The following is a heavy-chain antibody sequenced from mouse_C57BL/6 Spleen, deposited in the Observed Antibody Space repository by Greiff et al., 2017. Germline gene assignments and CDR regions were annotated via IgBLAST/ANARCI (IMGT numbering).Heavy chain of an antibody. CDR2: ISPNYGTT. J-gene: IGHJ4*01. V-gene: IGHV1-39*01. D-gene: IGHD2-4*01. CDR3: ARRAAYDYDGMVLAMDY. CDR1: GYSFTDYN. Sequence: VQLQQSGPELVKPGASVKISCKASGYSFTDYNMNWVKQSNGKSLEWIGVISPNYGTTSYNQKFKGKATLTVDQSSSTAYMQLNSLTSEDSAVYYCARRAAYDYDGMVLAMDYWGQGTSVTVSS.